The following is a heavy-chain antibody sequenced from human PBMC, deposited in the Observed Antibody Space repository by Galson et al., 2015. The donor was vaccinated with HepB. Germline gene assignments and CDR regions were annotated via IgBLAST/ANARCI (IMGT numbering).Heavy chain of an antibody. Sequence: SLRLSCAASGFTFNTYSVNWVRRAPGKGLEWVSYISSSSSSIYYADSVKGRFTVSRDNAENSLYLQMNSLRDEDTAVYYCTRREVYYYYMDVWGKGTTVTVSS. CDR3: TRREVYYYYMDV. J-gene: IGHJ6*03. V-gene: IGHV3-48*02. D-gene: IGHD1-26*01. CDR2: ISSSSSSI. CDR1: GFTFNTYS.